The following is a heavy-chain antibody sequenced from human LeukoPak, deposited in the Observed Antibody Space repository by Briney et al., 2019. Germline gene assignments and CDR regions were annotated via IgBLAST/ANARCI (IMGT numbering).Heavy chain of an antibody. V-gene: IGHV1-18*01. CDR3: ARDLSEYSSTWYLPLY. CDR1: GYTFTSYG. CDR2: ISAYNGNT. Sequence: GASVKVSCKTSGYTFTSYGINWMRQAPGQGLEWMGWISAYNGNTKNAQKFQGRLTMTTDTSTRTAYMELRSLGSDDTAVYYCARDLSEYSSTWYLPLYWGQGTLVTVSS. D-gene: IGHD6-13*01. J-gene: IGHJ4*02.